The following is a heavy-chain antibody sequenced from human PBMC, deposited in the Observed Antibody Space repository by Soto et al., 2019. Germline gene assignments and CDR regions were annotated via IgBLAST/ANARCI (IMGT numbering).Heavy chain of an antibody. V-gene: IGHV3-30-3*01. CDR1: GFTFSSYA. J-gene: IGHJ4*02. D-gene: IGHD2-8*01. CDR2: ISYDGSKK. Sequence: PGGSLRLSCAAPGFTFSSYAMHWVRQAPGKGLEWVAVISYDGSKKDYADSVKGRFTISRDNSKDTLYLQMNSLRAEDTAVYYCAVQWGYWGQGTLVTVSS. CDR3: AVQWGY.